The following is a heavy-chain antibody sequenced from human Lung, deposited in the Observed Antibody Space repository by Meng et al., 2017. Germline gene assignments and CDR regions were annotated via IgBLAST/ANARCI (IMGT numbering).Heavy chain of an antibody. CDR2: ISAYSGYT. CDR3: ARNSSSSVVDY. D-gene: IGHD6-6*01. CDR1: GYSFTCCG. J-gene: IGHJ4*02. Sequence: QVHLVQSRAEVKKPGASVKVCCMASGYSFTCCGISWVRQAPGQGLDGLGRISAYSGYTNYAQKLQGRVTMTTDTSTSTAYMELRSLSSDDTALYYCARNSSSSVVDYWGQGTLVTVSS. V-gene: IGHV1-18*01.